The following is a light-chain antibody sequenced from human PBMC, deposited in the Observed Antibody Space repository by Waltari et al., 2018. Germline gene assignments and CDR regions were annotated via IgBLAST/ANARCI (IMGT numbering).Light chain of an antibody. CDR3: SSYTSSSTVV. V-gene: IGLV2-14*03. Sequence: QSALTQPASVTGSPGQSVTISCPGTSSDIGVYNFVSVYQQHPDKAPKLMIYDVTNRPSGVSDRFSASKSGNTASLTISGLQAEDEGDYYCSSYTSSSTVVFGGGTKLTVL. J-gene: IGLJ2*01. CDR2: DVT. CDR1: SSDIGVYNF.